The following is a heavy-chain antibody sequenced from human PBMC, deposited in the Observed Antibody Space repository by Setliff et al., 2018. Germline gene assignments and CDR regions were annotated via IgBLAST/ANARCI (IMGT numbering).Heavy chain of an antibody. D-gene: IGHD6-6*01. V-gene: IGHV4-39*07. CDR2: MYYGGST. Sequence: SETLSLTCTVSGGSISSNSYYWGWIRQPPGKGLEWIGSMYYGGSTYYNPSLKSRVTISIDPSKNQFSLKLSSVTAADTAVYYCARGQATSSRSSLVYWGQGIPVTVSS. CDR3: ARGQATSSRSSLVY. J-gene: IGHJ4*02. CDR1: GGSISSNSYY.